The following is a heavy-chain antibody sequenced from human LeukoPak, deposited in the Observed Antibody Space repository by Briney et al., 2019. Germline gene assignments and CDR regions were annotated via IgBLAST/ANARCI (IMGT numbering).Heavy chain of an antibody. CDR2: ISGSGGST. CDR3: AKGTDPTLGYCSSTSCLGAFDI. J-gene: IGHJ3*02. V-gene: IGHV3-23*01. Sequence: QPGGSLRLSCPASGFTFSSYAMSWVRQAPGKGLEWVSAISGSGGSTYYADSVKGRFTISRDNSKNTLYLQMNSLRAEDTAVYYCAKGTDPTLGYCSSTSCLGAFDIWGQGTMVTVSS. D-gene: IGHD2-2*01. CDR1: GFTFSSYA.